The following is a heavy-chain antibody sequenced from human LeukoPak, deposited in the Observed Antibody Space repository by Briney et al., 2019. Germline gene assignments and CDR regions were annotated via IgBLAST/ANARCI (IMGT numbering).Heavy chain of an antibody. D-gene: IGHD5-24*01. J-gene: IGHJ4*02. V-gene: IGHV6-1*01. Sequence: SQTLSLTCAISGDSVSSNSAAWNWIRQSPSRGLEWLGRTYYRSKWYNDYAVSVKSRVTINPDTSENQFSLQVNSVTPDDTAVYYCARFAEMATGFDYWGQGTLVTVSS. CDR2: TYYRSKWYN. CDR1: GDSVSSNSAA. CDR3: ARFAEMATGFDY.